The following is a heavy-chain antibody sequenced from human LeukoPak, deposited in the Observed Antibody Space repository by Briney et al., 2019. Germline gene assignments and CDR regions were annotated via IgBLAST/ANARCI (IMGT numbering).Heavy chain of an antibody. CDR2: IYYSGST. CDR1: GGSISSSSYY. J-gene: IGHJ5*02. Sequence: SETLSLTCTVSGGSISSSSYYWGWIRQPPGKGLEWIGSIYYSGSTNYNPSLKSRVTISVDTSKNQFSLKLSSVTAADTAVYYCARDTTHDGQWLVLGWFDPWGQGTLVTVSS. CDR3: ARDTTHDGQWLVLGWFDP. V-gene: IGHV4-39*07. D-gene: IGHD6-19*01.